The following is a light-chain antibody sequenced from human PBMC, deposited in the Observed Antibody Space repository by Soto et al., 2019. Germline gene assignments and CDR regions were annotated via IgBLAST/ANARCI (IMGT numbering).Light chain of an antibody. Sequence: EIVLTQSPGTLSLSPGERATLSCRASQSVSRNYLAWFQKKPGQAPRLLIYDASTRATGIPDKFGGSGSGTDFTLTISRLEPEDFAVYFCQQYFTSPITFGRGTRLEIK. V-gene: IGKV3-20*01. CDR2: DAS. CDR1: QSVSRNY. J-gene: IGKJ5*01. CDR3: QQYFTSPIT.